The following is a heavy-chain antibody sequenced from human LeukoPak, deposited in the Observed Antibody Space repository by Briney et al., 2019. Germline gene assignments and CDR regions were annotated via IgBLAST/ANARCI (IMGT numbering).Heavy chain of an antibody. CDR3: ARLGGCTTTSCYVHWFDP. J-gene: IGHJ5*02. CDR2: IHYSGST. V-gene: IGHV4-59*01. Sequence: SETLSLTCEVSGGSLTGYYWSWIRQPPGKGLEWIGYIHYSGSTNYNPSLKSRVTISVDTSKNQFSLKLYSVTAADTAVYYCARLGGCTTTSCYVHWFDPWGQGTLVTVSS. D-gene: IGHD2-2*01. CDR1: GGSLTGYY.